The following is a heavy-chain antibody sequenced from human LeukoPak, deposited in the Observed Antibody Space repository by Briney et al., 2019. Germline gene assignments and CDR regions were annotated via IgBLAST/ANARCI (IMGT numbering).Heavy chain of an antibody. D-gene: IGHD5-12*01. V-gene: IGHV4-59*08. CDR1: GGSISRHY. CDR3: ARQGGGYD. CDR2: NYYTGST. J-gene: IGHJ4*02. Sequence: PSETLSLTCTVAGGSISRHYWMWIRQPPGKGLEWLGYNYYTGSTNYNSSLGGRITISIGTSKNQFSLTLTSVTAADTAVYYCARQGGGYDWGQGILVTVSS.